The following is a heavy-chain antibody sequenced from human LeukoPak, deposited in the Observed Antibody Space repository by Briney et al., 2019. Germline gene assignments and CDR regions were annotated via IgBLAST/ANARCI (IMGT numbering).Heavy chain of an antibody. CDR1: GFTFSSYG. CDR3: AKDWIWFGEPFDY. Sequence: EGSLRLSCAASGFTFSSYGMHWVRQAPGKGLEWVAVISYDGSNKYYADSVKGRFTISRDNSKNTLYLQMNSLRAEDTAVYYCAKDWIWFGEPFDYWGQGTLVTVSS. J-gene: IGHJ4*02. D-gene: IGHD3-10*01. V-gene: IGHV3-30*18. CDR2: ISYDGSNK.